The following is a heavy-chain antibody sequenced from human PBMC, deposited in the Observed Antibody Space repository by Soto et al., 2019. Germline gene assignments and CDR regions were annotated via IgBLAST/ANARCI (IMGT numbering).Heavy chain of an antibody. Sequence: SETLSLTCTVSGGSIRDTIYYWGWIRQPPGKGLEWIGSIHYSGSTHYNPSLQSRVSISVHTSKNQFSLNMYSVTAADTAVYYCATSPFREAAPDGDWFDPWGQGSLVTVSS. D-gene: IGHD6-13*01. CDR3: ATSPFREAAPDGDWFDP. J-gene: IGHJ5*02. CDR1: GGSIRDTIYY. CDR2: IHYSGST. V-gene: IGHV4-39*07.